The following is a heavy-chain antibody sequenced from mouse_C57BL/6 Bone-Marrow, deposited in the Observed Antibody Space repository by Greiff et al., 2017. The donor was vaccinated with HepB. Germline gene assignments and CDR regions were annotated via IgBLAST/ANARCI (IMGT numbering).Heavy chain of an antibody. CDR1: GYTFTSYG. Sequence: VHLVESGAELARPGASVKLSCKASGYTFTSYGISWVKQRTGQGLEWIGEIYPRSGNTYYNEKFKGKATMTADKSSSTAYMELRSLTSEDSAVYFCAREVIYGNYAVHWYFDVWGTGTTVTVSS. J-gene: IGHJ1*03. V-gene: IGHV1-81*01. CDR3: AREVIYGNYAVHWYFDV. CDR2: IYPRSGNT. D-gene: IGHD2-1*01.